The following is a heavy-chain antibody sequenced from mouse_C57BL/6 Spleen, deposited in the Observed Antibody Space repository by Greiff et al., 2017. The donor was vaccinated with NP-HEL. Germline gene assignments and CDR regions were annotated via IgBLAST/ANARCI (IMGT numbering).Heavy chain of an antibody. CDR2: INPSTGGT. D-gene: IGHD1-1*01. J-gene: IGHJ2*01. CDR3: ARRGADYGSYFDY. Sequence: VQLKESGPELVKPGASVKISCKASGYSFTGYYMNWVKQSPEKSLEWIGEINPSTGGTTYNQKFKAKATLTGDKSSSTAYMQLKSLTSEDSAVYYCARRGADYGSYFDYWGQGTTLTVSS. CDR1: GYSFTGYY. V-gene: IGHV1-42*01.